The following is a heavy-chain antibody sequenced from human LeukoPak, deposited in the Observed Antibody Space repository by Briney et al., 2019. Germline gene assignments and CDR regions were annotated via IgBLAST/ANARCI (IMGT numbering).Heavy chain of an antibody. CDR2: ISGGGGST. D-gene: IGHD6-13*01. CDR3: AKQQKAAAGEFDY. J-gene: IGHJ4*02. Sequence: GGSLRLSCAASGFTVSSNYMSWVRQAPGKGLEWVSAISGGGGSTYYADSVKGRFTISRDNSKNTLYLQMKSLRAEDTAEYYCAKQQKAAAGEFDYWGQGTLVTVSS. V-gene: IGHV3-23*01. CDR1: GFTVSSNY.